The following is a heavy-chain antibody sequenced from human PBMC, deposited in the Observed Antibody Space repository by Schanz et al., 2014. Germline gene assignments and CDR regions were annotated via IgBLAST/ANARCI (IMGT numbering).Heavy chain of an antibody. CDR2: INPGGGST. Sequence: QVQLVQSGAEVKKPGVSVKVSCKASGYTFTTYYIHWVRQAPGQGLEWMGKINPGGGSTSVAQRFQTRVTLTRDTSTGTAYLGLTRLRFEDTAVYYCARGSLAGYVALLMAANDYWGQGTLLTVSS. CDR1: GYTFTTYY. CDR3: ARGSLAGYVALLMAANDY. J-gene: IGHJ4*02. D-gene: IGHD2-15*01. V-gene: IGHV1-46*01.